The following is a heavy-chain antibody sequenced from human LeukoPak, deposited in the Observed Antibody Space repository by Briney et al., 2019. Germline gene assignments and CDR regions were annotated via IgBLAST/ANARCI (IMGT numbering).Heavy chain of an antibody. CDR1: GYTFTSYD. J-gene: IGHJ6*03. CDR2: MNPNSGNT. Sequence: GASVKVSCKASGYTFTSYDINWVRQATGQGLEWMGWMNPNSGNTGYAQKFQGRVTMTRNTSISTAYMELSSLRSEDTAVYYCARGHKLRFLEWLGYYYYYYMDVWGKGTTVTVSS. CDR3: ARGHKLRFLEWLGYYYYYYMDV. V-gene: IGHV1-8*01. D-gene: IGHD3-3*01.